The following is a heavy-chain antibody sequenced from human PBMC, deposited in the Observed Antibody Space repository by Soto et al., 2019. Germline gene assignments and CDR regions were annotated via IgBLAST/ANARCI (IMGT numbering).Heavy chain of an antibody. D-gene: IGHD2-21*01. CDR3: ARDRLGGMDV. J-gene: IGHJ6*02. CDR1: GFTFSSYE. V-gene: IGHV3-48*03. CDR2: ISSSGSTI. Sequence: PGGSLRLYCAASGFTFSSYEMNWVRQAPGKGLEWVSYISSSGSTIYYADSVKGRFTISRDNAKNSLYLQMNSLRAEDTAVYYCARDRLGGMDVWGQGTTVTVSS.